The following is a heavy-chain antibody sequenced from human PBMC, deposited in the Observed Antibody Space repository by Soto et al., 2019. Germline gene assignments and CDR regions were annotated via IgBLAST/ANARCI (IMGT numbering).Heavy chain of an antibody. CDR3: ARWEGYVGYGFRNFDY. CDR1: GYTFSSYG. CDR2: ITAYNGNT. D-gene: IGHD5-12*01. Sequence: QLVQSGAEVKKPGASVKVSCKASGYTFSSYGITWVRQAPGQGLEWMGWITAYNGNTNYAQNLQGRVTMTTDTSTSTGYMELRSLRSDDTAMYYCARWEGYVGYGFRNFDYWGQGTLVTVSS. J-gene: IGHJ4*02. V-gene: IGHV1-18*01.